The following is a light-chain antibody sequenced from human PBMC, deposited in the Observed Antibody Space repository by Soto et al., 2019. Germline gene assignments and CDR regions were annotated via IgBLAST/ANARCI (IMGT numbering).Light chain of an antibody. Sequence: QSVLTQPPSASGTPGQRVNISCSGSSSNIGGNYVYWYRQFPGTAPKLLIQRNNQRPSGVPARFSGSKSGTSASLAISGLRSEDEADYYCSSYAGSSNVFGTGTKLTVL. V-gene: IGLV1-47*01. CDR3: SSYAGSSNV. CDR1: SSNIGGNY. J-gene: IGLJ1*01. CDR2: RNN.